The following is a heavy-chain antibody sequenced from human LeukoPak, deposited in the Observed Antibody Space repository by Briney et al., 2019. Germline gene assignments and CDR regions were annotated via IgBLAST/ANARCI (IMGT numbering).Heavy chain of an antibody. CDR1: GYTFTSYY. V-gene: IGHV1-46*01. J-gene: IGHJ3*02. CDR3: ARVGSVDAFDI. Sequence: ASVKVSCKASGYTFTSYYMHWVRQAPGQGLEWMGIINPSGGSTSYAQKFQGRVTMTRDMSTSTVYMELSSLRSEDTAVYYCARVGSVDAFDIWGQGTMVTVSS. CDR2: INPSGGST.